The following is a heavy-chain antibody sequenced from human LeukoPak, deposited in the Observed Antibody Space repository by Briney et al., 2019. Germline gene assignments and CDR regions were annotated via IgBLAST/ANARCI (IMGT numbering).Heavy chain of an antibody. CDR3: AGDHYLALKD. D-gene: IGHD1-14*01. J-gene: IGHJ4*01. V-gene: IGHV4-34*01. Sequence: SETLSLTCAVYGGSFSDKYWSWIRQSPGKGLEWIGEISPSGSTNYNASLKSRVTISVDTSNNQFSLKLSSVTAADTAVYYCAGDHYLALKDWGHGIPVTVSS. CDR1: GGSFSDKY. CDR2: ISPSGST.